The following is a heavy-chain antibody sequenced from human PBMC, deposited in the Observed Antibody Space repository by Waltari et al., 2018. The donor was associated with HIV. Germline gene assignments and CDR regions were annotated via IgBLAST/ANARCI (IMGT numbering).Heavy chain of an antibody. Sequence: QVQLVESGGGVVQPGRSLRLSCAASGFTFSNFAMHWVRQAPGKGLEWVAVIWYDGENKYYADSVKGRFTISRDNSKNTLYVQMNSLRVEDTAVYYCARGGYYYDISGYYHHWGQGTLVTVSS. CDR1: GFTFSNFA. J-gene: IGHJ5*02. V-gene: IGHV3-33*01. CDR2: IWYDGENK. CDR3: ARGGYYYDISGYYHH. D-gene: IGHD3-22*01.